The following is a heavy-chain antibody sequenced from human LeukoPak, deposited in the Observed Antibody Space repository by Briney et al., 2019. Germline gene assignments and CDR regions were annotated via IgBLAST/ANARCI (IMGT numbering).Heavy chain of an antibody. CDR2: IYYSGST. Sequence: SETLSLTCTVSGGSISSSSYYWGWIRQPPGKGLEWIGNIYYSGSTYYNPSLKSRVTISVDTSKNQFSLKLSSVTAADTAVYYCAREGYYGSGSYYIDYWGQGTLVTVSS. CDR1: GGSISSSSYY. V-gene: IGHV4-39*07. J-gene: IGHJ4*02. CDR3: AREGYYGSGSYYIDY. D-gene: IGHD3-10*01.